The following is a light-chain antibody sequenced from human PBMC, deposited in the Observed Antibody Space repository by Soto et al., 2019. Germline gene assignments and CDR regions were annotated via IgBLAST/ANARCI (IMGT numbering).Light chain of an antibody. CDR3: QTWGTGAVV. Sequence: QSVLTQSPSASASLGASVKLTCTLSSGHSSYAIAWHQQQPEKGPRYLMKLNSDGSHTKGDGIPDRFSGSSSGAERYLTISGLQSEDEADYYCQTWGTGAVVFGGGTKVTV. J-gene: IGLJ2*01. V-gene: IGLV4-69*01. CDR2: LNSDGSH. CDR1: SGHSSYA.